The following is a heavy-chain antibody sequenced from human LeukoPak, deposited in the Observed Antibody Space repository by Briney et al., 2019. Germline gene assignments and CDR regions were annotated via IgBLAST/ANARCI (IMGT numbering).Heavy chain of an antibody. CDR3: ARDGAGRHYFDY. V-gene: IGHV3-23*01. CDR1: GFTFSSYA. CDR2: ISGSGDST. J-gene: IGHJ4*02. D-gene: IGHD3-16*01. Sequence: GGSLRLSCAASGFTFSSYAMSWVRQAPGKGLEWVSAISGSGDSTYYADSVKGRFTISRDNSKNTLYLQMNSLSAEDTAVYYCARDGAGRHYFDYWGQGTLVTVSS.